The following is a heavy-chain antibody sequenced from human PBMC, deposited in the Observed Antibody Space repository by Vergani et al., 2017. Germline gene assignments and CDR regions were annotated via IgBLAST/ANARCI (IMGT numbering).Heavy chain of an antibody. V-gene: IGHV3-64D*06. CDR2: ISSNGGNT. J-gene: IGHJ3*02. D-gene: IGHD5-18*01. CDR3: VKXHFRIQLWSQLQGAFDI. CDR1: GFTFSSYT. Sequence: VQLVESGGGVVQPGRSLRLSCSASGFTFSSYTMHWVRQAPGKGLEYVSAISSNGGNTYYADSVKGRFTISRDNSKNTLYLQMSSLRPEDTAVYYCVKXHFRIQLWSQLQGAFDIWGQGTMVTVSS.